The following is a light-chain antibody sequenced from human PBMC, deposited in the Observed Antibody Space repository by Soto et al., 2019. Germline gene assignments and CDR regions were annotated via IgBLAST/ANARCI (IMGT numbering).Light chain of an antibody. V-gene: IGKV3-15*01. CDR3: QQYSKWPIT. CDR1: RSFNSN. Sequence: MVMTQSPAILSVSPGESATLSCSASRSFNSNYFAWYQQHPGHPPRLLIYGISTRATGIPARFSGSGSGTEFSLTISSLQSEDFAVLYCQQYSKWPITFGQGARLEIK. J-gene: IGKJ5*01. CDR2: GIS.